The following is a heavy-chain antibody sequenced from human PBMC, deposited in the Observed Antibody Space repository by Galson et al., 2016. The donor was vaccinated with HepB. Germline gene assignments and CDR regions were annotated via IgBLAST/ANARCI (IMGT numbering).Heavy chain of an antibody. D-gene: IGHD3-10*01. CDR3: ARGPGSHYSPFDH. J-gene: IGHJ4*02. CDR2: INDASGDT. CDR1: GFTFTDYA. V-gene: IGHV1-3*01. Sequence: SVEVSCKASGFTFTDYAIQWVRQAPGQSLEWMGWINDASGDTKYSQRFQARVTITRDTSASTAYMELQTLAYDDTAVYYCARGPGSHYSPFDHWGQGTLVIVSS.